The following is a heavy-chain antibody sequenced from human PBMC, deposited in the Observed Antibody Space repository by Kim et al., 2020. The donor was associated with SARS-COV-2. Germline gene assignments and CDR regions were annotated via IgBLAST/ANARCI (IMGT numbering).Heavy chain of an antibody. D-gene: IGHD1-20*01. CDR2: IKNKANSYTT. J-gene: IGHJ4*02. V-gene: IGHV3-72*01. Sequence: GGSLRLSCAASGFIFSDHYMDWVRQAPGKGLEWVGCIKNKANSYTTDYAASVEGRFTVSRDDSKNSLYLQMNSLKIEDTAVYYCADAGRYGYWGQGTLVTVSS. CDR1: GFIFSDHY. CDR3: ADAGRYGY.